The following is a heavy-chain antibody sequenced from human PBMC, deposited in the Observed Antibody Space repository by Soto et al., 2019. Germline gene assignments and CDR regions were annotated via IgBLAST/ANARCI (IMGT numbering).Heavy chain of an antibody. CDR2: IYYSGST. CDR1: GGSVSIGSYY. V-gene: IGHV4-61*01. J-gene: IGHJ4*02. D-gene: IGHD5-18*01. CDR3: ARISGYSYGLPPYFEY. Sequence: QVQLQESGPGLVKPSETLSLTCTVSGGSVSIGSYYWSWIRQPPGKGLEWIGYIYYSGSTNYNPSLKSRVTISVDTSKNQFSLKLSSVTAADTDVYYCARISGYSYGLPPYFEYWGQGTLVTVSS.